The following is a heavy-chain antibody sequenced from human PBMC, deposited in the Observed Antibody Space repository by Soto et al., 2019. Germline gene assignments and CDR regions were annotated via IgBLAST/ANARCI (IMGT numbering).Heavy chain of an antibody. J-gene: IGHJ3*02. D-gene: IGHD1-26*01. CDR3: ASISGSSAIYDAFDI. CDR2: ISAYNGNT. Sequence: ASVRVSCKASGYTFTSYGISWVRQAPGQGLEWMGWISAYNGNTNYAQKLQGGVTMTTDTSTSTAYMELRSLRSDDTAVYYCASISGSSAIYDAFDIWGQGTMVTVSS. V-gene: IGHV1-18*01. CDR1: GYTFTSYG.